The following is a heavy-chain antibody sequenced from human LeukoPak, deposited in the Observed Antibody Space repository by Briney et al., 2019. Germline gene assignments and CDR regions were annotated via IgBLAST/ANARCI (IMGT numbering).Heavy chain of an antibody. D-gene: IGHD1-26*01. CDR2: IYYSGST. J-gene: IGHJ4*02. CDR3: ARVTRYSGSYSLDY. V-gene: IGHV4-59*01. CDR1: GGSISSYY. Sequence: PSETLSLTCTVSGGSISSYYWSWIRQPPGKGLEWIGYIYYSGSTNYNPSLKSRVTISVDTSKNQFSLKLSSVTAADTAVYYCARVTRYSGSYSLDYWGQGTLVTVSS.